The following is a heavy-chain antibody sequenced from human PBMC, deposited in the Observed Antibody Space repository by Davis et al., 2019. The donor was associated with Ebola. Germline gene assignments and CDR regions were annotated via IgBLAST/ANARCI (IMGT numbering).Heavy chain of an antibody. J-gene: IGHJ5*02. CDR1: GGTFNNFA. CDR3: ANLPHREYGGIEWFDP. Sequence: SVKVSCKASGGTFNNFAIHWVRQAPGQGLEWMGGIIRVFGAANYAQRFRGRVTISADAATRTVYMEMSSLRSDDTAVYYCANLPHREYGGIEWFDPWGQGTLVIVSS. V-gene: IGHV1-69*13. D-gene: IGHD2-15*01. CDR2: IIRVFGAA.